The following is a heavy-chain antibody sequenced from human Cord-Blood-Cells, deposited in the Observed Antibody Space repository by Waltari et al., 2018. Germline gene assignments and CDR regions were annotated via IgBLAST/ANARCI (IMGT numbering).Heavy chain of an antibody. D-gene: IGHD6-6*01. J-gene: IGHJ4*02. V-gene: IGHV4-34*01. CDR3: ARGREYSSSYFDY. CDR2: INHSGRT. CDR1: GGSFSGYH. Sequence: QVQLQQWGAGLLKPSETLSLTCAVSGGSFSGYHWSWIRQPPGKGLEWTGEINHSGRTNYNPSLKSRVTISVDTSKNQFSLKLSSVTAADTAVYYCARGREYSSSYFDYWGQGTLVTVSS.